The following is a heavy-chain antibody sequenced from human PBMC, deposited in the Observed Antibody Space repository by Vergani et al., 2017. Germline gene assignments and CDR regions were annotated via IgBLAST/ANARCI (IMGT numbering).Heavy chain of an antibody. CDR1: GFTFSSYG. J-gene: IGHJ4*02. CDR2: IGYDGNNK. D-gene: IGHD3-22*01. V-gene: IGHV3-30*02. Sequence: QVQLVESGGGVVQPGGSLSLSCAASGFTFSSYGMHWVRQAPGQGLEWVAFIGYDGNNKYYADSVKGRFTISRDNSKNTLYLQMNSLRAEDTAVYYCAKPNYYDRRSPSFFDYWGQGTMVTVSS. CDR3: AKPNYYDRRSPSFFDY.